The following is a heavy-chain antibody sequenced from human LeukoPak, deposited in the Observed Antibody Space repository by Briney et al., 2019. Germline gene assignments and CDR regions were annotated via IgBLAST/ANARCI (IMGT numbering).Heavy chain of an antibody. J-gene: IGHJ6*02. CDR3: ARDRVSGYGMDV. Sequence: ASVKVSCKASGGTFSSYAISWVRQAPGQGLEWMGGIIPIFGTANYAQKFQGRVMITADESTSTAYMELSSLRSEDTAVYYCARDRVSGYGMDVWGQGTTVTVSS. CDR2: IIPIFGTA. CDR1: GGTFSSYA. V-gene: IGHV1-69*13.